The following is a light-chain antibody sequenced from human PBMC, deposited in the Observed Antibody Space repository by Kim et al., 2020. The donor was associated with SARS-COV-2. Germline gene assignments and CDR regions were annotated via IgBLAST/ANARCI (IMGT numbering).Light chain of an antibody. J-gene: IGKJ1*01. V-gene: IGKV3-20*01. CDR2: GAS. CDR1: QSIRSSN. CDR3: QQYGASPRT. Sequence: SPGERAALSGRASQSIRSSNLAWYQQKPGQPPRLLIYGASNRAPFIPERFSGSGSGTDFTLTINRLEPEDFAVYYCQQYGASPRTFGQGTKVDIK.